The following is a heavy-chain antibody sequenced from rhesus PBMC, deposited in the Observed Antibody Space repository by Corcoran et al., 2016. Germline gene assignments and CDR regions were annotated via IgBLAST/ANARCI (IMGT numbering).Heavy chain of an antibody. Sequence: QVQLQESGPGLVKPSETLPLTCAVSGASISSNYWSWIRQAPGKGLEWIGRIYGSGGSTDYNPSLKGRVTISIDTSKNQFSLKLSSVTAADTAVYYCARVGRPYYFDYWGQGVLVTVSS. D-gene: IGHD3-34*01. CDR1: GASISSNY. CDR2: IYGSGGST. V-gene: IGHV4S2*01. J-gene: IGHJ4*01. CDR3: ARVGRPYYFDY.